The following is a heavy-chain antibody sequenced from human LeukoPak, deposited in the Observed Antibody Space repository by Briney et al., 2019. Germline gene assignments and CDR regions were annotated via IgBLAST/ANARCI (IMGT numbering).Heavy chain of an antibody. CDR1: GYTFTGYY. Sequence: GASAKVSCKASGYTFTGYYMHWVRQAPGQGLEWMGWINPNSGGTNYAQKFQGRVTMTRDTSISTAYMELSRLRSDDTAVYYCARERITMVRGAKSNWFDPWGQGTLVTVSS. D-gene: IGHD3-10*01. V-gene: IGHV1-2*02. CDR3: ARERITMVRGAKSNWFDP. J-gene: IGHJ5*02. CDR2: INPNSGGT.